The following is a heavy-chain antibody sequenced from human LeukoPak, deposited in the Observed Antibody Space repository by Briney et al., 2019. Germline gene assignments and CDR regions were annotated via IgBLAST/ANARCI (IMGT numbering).Heavy chain of an antibody. CDR2: ISSSSSTI. CDR3: ARDSGSLVRTGFFEY. D-gene: IGHD1-26*01. CDR1: GFTFGWYS. Sequence: GGSLRLSCGVSGFTFGWYSMNWVRQAPGKGLEWLSYISSSSSTIYYADSVKGRFTISRDNAENSLYLQMNSLRAEDTAVYYCARDSGSLVRTGFFEYWGQGALVTVSS. V-gene: IGHV3-48*01. J-gene: IGHJ4*02.